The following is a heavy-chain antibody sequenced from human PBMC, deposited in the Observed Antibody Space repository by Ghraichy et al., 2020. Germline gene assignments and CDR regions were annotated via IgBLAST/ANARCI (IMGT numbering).Heavy chain of an antibody. Sequence: SETLSLTCTVSGGSISNYYWSWIRQPPGKGLEWIGYIYYSGSTNYNPSLQSRVTISVDTSKDQFSLKLSSVTAADTAVYSCARAGWVAAYYYYYMDVWGKGTSVTVSS. CDR3: ARAGWVAAYYYYYMDV. J-gene: IGHJ6*03. CDR1: GGSISNYY. CDR2: IYYSGST. D-gene: IGHD3-16*01. V-gene: IGHV4-59*01.